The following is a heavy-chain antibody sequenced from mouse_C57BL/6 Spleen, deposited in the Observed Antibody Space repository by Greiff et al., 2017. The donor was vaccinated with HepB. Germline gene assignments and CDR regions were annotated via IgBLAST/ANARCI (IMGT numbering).Heavy chain of an antibody. V-gene: IGHV5-4*01. CDR2: ISDGGSYT. J-gene: IGHJ4*01. CDR1: GFTFSSYA. CDR3: AREDYSNFYYAMDY. Sequence: EVHLVESGGGLVKPGGSLKLSCAASGFTFSSYAMSWVRQTPEKRLEWVATISDGGSYTYYPDNVKGRFTISRDNAKNNLYLQMSHLKSEDTAMYYCAREDYSNFYYAMDYWGQGTSVTVSS. D-gene: IGHD2-5*01.